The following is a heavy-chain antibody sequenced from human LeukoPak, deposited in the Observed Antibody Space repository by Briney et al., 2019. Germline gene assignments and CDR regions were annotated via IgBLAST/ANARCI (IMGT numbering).Heavy chain of an antibody. V-gene: IGHV1-46*01. D-gene: IGHD6-6*01. J-gene: IGHJ4*02. CDR2: INPSGGST. CDR1: GYTFTRHY. CDR3: ARTAGRTFDY. Sequence: AASVKVSCTASGYTFTRHYMDWVRQAPGQGLEWMGIINPSGGSTSYAQKFQGRVTMTRDTSTSTVYMELSSLRSEDTAVYYCARTAGRTFDYWGQGTLVTVSS.